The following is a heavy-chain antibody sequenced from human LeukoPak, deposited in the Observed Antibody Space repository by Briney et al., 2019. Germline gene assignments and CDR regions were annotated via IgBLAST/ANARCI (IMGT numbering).Heavy chain of an antibody. CDR1: GFTFSTYA. D-gene: IGHD3-10*01. CDR2: ISGSGGST. CDR3: ARDKRWVRGVLDY. V-gene: IGHV3-23*01. Sequence: PGGSLRLSCAASGFTFSTYAMSWVRQAPGKGLEWVSAISGSGGSTYTADSVKGRFTISRDNSKNTLYLQMNSLRAEDTAVYYCARDKRWVRGVLDYWGQGTLVTVSS. J-gene: IGHJ4*02.